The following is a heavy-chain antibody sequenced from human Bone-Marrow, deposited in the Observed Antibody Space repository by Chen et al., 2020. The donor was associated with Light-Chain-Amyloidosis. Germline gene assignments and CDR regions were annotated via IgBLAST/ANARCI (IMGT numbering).Heavy chain of an antibody. CDR1: GFAFSSYA. V-gene: IGHV3-23*04. Sequence: EVQLVESGGGLLQRGGSLRLSCAASGFAFSSYAMSWVRQALGRGLEWVSTISGSGGSRYYGDSVEGRLTISRDNSKNALFLQMNSLRAEDTAVYYCAKDISYDDILPGYPADAFDIWGQGTMVTVSS. D-gene: IGHD3-9*01. CDR2: ISGSGGSR. CDR3: AKDISYDDILPGYPADAFDI. J-gene: IGHJ3*02.